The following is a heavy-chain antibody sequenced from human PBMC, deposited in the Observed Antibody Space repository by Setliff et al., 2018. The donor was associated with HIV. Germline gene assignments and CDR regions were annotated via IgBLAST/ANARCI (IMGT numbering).Heavy chain of an antibody. CDR3: TTAVAQNWYGSGNENY. CDR1: KFTFRSYW. Sequence: PGGSLRLSCVASKFTFRSYWMSWVRQAPGKGLEWVGRIKSKTDGETEDYAAPVKGRFTISRDDSRSTLYLQMNSLITEDTALYYCTTAVAQNWYGSGNENYWGQGTLVTVSS. J-gene: IGHJ4*02. D-gene: IGHD3-10*01. V-gene: IGHV3-15*01. CDR2: IKSKTDGETE.